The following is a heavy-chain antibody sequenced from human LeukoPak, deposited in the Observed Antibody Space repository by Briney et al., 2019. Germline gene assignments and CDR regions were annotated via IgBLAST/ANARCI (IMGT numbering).Heavy chain of an antibody. Sequence: GGSLRLPCVASGFTFSSYWMTWVRQAPGKGLEWVANIKQDGSEKYYVDSVKGRFTISRDDAKNSLYLQMYSLRAEDTAVYYCARAMDVWGQGTTVTVSS. J-gene: IGHJ6*02. V-gene: IGHV3-7*03. CDR1: GFTFSSYW. CDR2: IKQDGSEK. CDR3: ARAMDV.